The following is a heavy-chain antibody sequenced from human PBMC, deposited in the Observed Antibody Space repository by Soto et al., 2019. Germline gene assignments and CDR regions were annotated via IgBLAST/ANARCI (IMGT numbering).Heavy chain of an antibody. CDR3: AREFVAAGTLPYYYYGMDV. D-gene: IGHD6-13*01. CDR1: GYTFTGYY. Sequence: ASVKVSCKXSGYTFTGYYMHWVRQAPGQGLEWMGWINPNSGGTNYAQKFQGRVTMTRDTSISTAYMELSRLRSDDTAVYYCAREFVAAGTLPYYYYGMDVWGQGTTVTVSS. V-gene: IGHV1-2*02. CDR2: INPNSGGT. J-gene: IGHJ6*02.